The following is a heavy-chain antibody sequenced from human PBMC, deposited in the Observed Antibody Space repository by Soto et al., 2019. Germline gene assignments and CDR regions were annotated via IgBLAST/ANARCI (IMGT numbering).Heavy chain of an antibody. Sequence: GPLRLTCAAPGFSLSSYAMNWVRPAPAKGLEWVAVISYDGSNKYYADSVKGRFTISRDNSKNPLYLQMNSLRHEDTAVYYCAREGGRGSYYTGERSFDSWGRGSLVTVSS. CDR2: ISYDGSNK. J-gene: IGHJ4*02. V-gene: IGHV3-30-3*01. D-gene: IGHD1-26*01. CDR1: GFSLSSYA. CDR3: AREGGRGSYYTGERSFDS.